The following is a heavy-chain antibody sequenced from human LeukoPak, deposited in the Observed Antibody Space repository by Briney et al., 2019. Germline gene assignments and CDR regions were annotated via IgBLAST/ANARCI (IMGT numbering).Heavy chain of an antibody. J-gene: IGHJ3*01. CDR3: ARIVCRTSSCWPSVAFDF. D-gene: IGHD2-2*01. Sequence: ASVKVSCKASGYTFTHYGISWVRQAPGQGLEWMGWITAYNGNTNYAQKLQGRVTMTRDTSTSTAYIELRRLRSDDTAVYSCARIVCRTSSCWPSVAFDFWGQGTMVTVSS. CDR1: GYTFTHYG. CDR2: ITAYNGNT. V-gene: IGHV1-18*01.